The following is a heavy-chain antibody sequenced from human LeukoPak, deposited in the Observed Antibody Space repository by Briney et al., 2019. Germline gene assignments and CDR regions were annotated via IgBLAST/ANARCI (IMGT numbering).Heavy chain of an antibody. CDR1: GFTFSSYS. V-gene: IGHV3-21*01. Sequence: GGSLRLSXAASGFTFSSYSMNWVRQAPGKGLEWVSSISSSSSYIYYADSVEGRFTISRDNAKNSLYLQMNSLRAEDTAVYYCAREDKAAPRRFDYWGQGTLVTVSS. D-gene: IGHD5-18*01. CDR2: ISSSSSYI. J-gene: IGHJ4*02. CDR3: AREDKAAPRRFDY.